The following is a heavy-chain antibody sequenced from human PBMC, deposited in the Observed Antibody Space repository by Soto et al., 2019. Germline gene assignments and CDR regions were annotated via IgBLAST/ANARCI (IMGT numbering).Heavy chain of an antibody. CDR3: ARVMAAAGGGDI. D-gene: IGHD6-13*01. CDR2: INHSGST. Sequence: QVQLQQWGAGLLKPSETLSLTCAVYGGSFSGYYWSWIRQPPGKGLEWIGEINHSGSTNYNPSLKTRFTISGDTSTNQFSLKLSSVTAADTAVYYCARVMAAAGGGDIWGQGTMVTVSS. CDR1: GGSFSGYY. V-gene: IGHV4-34*01. J-gene: IGHJ3*02.